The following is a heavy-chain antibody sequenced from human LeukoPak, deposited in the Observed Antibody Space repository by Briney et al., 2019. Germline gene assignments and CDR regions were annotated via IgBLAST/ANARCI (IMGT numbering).Heavy chain of an antibody. V-gene: IGHV3-15*01. D-gene: IGHD2-2*01. CDR1: GFTFSNAW. CDR2: IKSKTDGGTT. CDR3: TTLRVPAAKGDNWFDP. J-gene: IGHJ5*02. Sequence: PGGSLRLSCAASGFTFSNAWMSWVRQAPGKGLEWDGRIKSKTDGGTTDYAAPVKGRFTISRDDSKNTLYLQMNSLKTEDTAVYYCTTLRVPAAKGDNWFDPWGQGTLVTVSS.